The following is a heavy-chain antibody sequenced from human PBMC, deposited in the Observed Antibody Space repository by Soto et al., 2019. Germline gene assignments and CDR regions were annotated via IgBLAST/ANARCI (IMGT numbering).Heavy chain of an antibody. J-gene: IGHJ5*02. CDR1: GGSLSSYY. CDR2: VYFSGNT. CDR3: GSVRPSGYVLS. V-gene: IGHV4-59*01. D-gene: IGHD6-25*01. Sequence: SETLSLTCTVSGGSLSSYYWTWIRQSPGKGLEWIGYVYFSGNTNYNPSLKSRVTISIDASKNQFSLRLASVTAADTAFYYCGSVRPSGYVLSWGQGTLVTVSS.